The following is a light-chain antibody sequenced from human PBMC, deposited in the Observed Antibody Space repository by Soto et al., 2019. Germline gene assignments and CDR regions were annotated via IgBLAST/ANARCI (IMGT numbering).Light chain of an antibody. CDR1: QSINNW. J-gene: IGKJ4*01. CDR2: DAS. V-gene: IGKV1-5*01. Sequence: DVQMTQSPSSLSASVGDRVTITCRASQSINNWLAWYQQKPGKAPKFLIYDASTLETGVPSRFSGSASGTEFTLTISGLQPEDVASYYCQQYHNWPPLTFGGGTKVEI. CDR3: QQYHNWPPLT.